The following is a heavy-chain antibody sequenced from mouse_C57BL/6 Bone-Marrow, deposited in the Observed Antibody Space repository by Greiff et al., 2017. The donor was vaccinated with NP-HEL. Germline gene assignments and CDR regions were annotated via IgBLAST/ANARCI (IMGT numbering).Heavy chain of an antibody. CDR1: GYTFTDYE. D-gene: IGHD2-3*01. CDR3: TRLDGYYTFYYAMDY. V-gene: IGHV1-15*01. J-gene: IGHJ4*01. Sequence: VQLQQSGAELVRPGASVTLSCKASGYTFTDYEMHWVKQTPVHGLEWIGAIDPETGGTAYNQKFKGKAILTADKSSSTAYMELRSLTSEDSAVYYCTRLDGYYTFYYAMDYWGQGTSVTVSS. CDR2: IDPETGGT.